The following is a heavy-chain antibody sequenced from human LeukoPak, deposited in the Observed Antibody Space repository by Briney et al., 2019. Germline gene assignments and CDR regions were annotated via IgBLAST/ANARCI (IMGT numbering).Heavy chain of an antibody. J-gene: IGHJ6*03. CDR1: GYTFTSYD. Sequence: ASVKVSCKASGYTFTSYDINWVRQATGQGLEWMGWMNPNSGDTGYAQKFQGRVTMTRNTSISTAYMELSSLRSEDTAVYYCAREVPAPITIFGVVRVYYYMDVWGKGTTVTVSS. V-gene: IGHV1-8*01. D-gene: IGHD3-3*01. CDR2: MNPNSGDT. CDR3: AREVPAPITIFGVVRVYYYMDV.